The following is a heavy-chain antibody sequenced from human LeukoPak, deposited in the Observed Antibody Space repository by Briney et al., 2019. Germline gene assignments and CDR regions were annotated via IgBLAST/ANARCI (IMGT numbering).Heavy chain of an antibody. CDR2: ISGSGGST. CDR3: AGSSGYFENWFDP. D-gene: IGHD3-22*01. J-gene: IGHJ5*02. CDR1: GFTFSSYA. Sequence: GGSLRLSCAASGFTFSSYAMSWVRQAPGKGLEWVSAISGSGGSTYYADSVKGRFTVSRDNSKNTLYLQMNSLRAEDTAVYYCAGSSGYFENWFDPWGQGTLVTVSS. V-gene: IGHV3-23*01.